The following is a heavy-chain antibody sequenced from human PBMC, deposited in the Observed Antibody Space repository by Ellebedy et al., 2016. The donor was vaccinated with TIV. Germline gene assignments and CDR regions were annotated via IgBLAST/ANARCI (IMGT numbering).Heavy chain of an antibody. V-gene: IGHV1-18*01. Sequence: ASVKVSXKASGYTFTSYGISWVRQAPGQGLEWMGWISAYNGNTNYAQKLQGRVTMTTDTSTSTAYMELRSLRSDDTAVYYCARGEAATERWSFGGVIAYFDYWGQGTLVTVSS. CDR3: ARGEAATERWSFGGVIAYFDY. J-gene: IGHJ4*02. D-gene: IGHD3-16*02. CDR1: GYTFTSYG. CDR2: ISAYNGNT.